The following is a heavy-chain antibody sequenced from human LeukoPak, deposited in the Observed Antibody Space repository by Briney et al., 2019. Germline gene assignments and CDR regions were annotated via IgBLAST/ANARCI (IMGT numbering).Heavy chain of an antibody. D-gene: IGHD2-2*01. Sequence: GGSLRLSCAASGFTFSSYAMSWVRHAPGEGLEWVSAISDSGGTTYYADSVKGRFTISRDNSKNTLYLQMNSLRGEDAAVYYCAKLTRGYCSSTACPNWFDPWGQGTLVTASS. J-gene: IGHJ5*02. CDR1: GFTFSSYA. V-gene: IGHV3-23*01. CDR2: ISDSGGTT. CDR3: AKLTRGYCSSTACPNWFDP.